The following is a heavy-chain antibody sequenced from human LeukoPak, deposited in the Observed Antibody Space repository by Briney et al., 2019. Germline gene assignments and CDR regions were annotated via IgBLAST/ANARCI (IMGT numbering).Heavy chain of an antibody. CDR2: IYSGGQT. CDR3: ARGRVGAA. Sequence: PGGSLRLSCAASGFTFSNNYMTWVRQAPGKGLAWVSVIYSGGQTYYADSVKGRFTISRDNSMNTLYLQMNSLRGEDTAVYYCARGRVGAAWGQGTLVTVSS. V-gene: IGHV3-66*01. J-gene: IGHJ5*02. D-gene: IGHD1-26*01. CDR1: GFTFSNNY.